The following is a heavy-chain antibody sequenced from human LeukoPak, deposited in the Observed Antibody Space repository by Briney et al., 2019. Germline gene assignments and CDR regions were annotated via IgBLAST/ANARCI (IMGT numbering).Heavy chain of an antibody. V-gene: IGHV3-30*03. CDR1: GFTFSSYG. D-gene: IGHD3-22*01. CDR2: ISYDGSNK. J-gene: IGHJ4*02. Sequence: PGGSLRLSCAASGFTFSSYGMHWVRQAPGKGLEWVAVISYDGSNKYYADSVKGRFTISRDNSKNTLYLQMNSLRAEDTAVYYCAVEGYYYYDSSAHDYWAREPWSPSPQ. CDR3: AVEGYYYYDSSAHDY.